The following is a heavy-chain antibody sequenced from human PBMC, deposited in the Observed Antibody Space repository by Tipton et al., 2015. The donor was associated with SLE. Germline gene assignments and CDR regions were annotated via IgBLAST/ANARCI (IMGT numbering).Heavy chain of an antibody. CDR2: IYTSGST. CDR3: ARGAAAGGRYFDL. V-gene: IGHV4-4*07. CDR1: GGSIGSYY. J-gene: IGHJ2*01. Sequence: TLSLTCTVSGGSIGSYYWSWIRQPAGKGLEWIGRIYTSGSTNYNPSLKSRVTMSVDTSKNQFSLKLSSVTAADTAVYYCARGAAAGGRYFDLWGRGTLVTVSS. D-gene: IGHD6-13*01.